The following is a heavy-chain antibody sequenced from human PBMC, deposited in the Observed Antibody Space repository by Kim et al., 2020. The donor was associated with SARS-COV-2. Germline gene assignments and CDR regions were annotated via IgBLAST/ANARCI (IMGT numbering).Heavy chain of an antibody. CDR2: IYYSGST. CDR3: ARALLGGDYYYYGMDV. Sequence: SETLSLTCTVSGGSISSSSYYWGWIRQPPGKGLEWIGSIYYSGSTYYNPSLKSRVTISVDTSKNQFSLKLSSVTAADTAVYYCARALLGGDYYYYGMDVWGQGTTGTVSS. V-gene: IGHV4-39*07. J-gene: IGHJ6*02. CDR1: GGSISSSSYY.